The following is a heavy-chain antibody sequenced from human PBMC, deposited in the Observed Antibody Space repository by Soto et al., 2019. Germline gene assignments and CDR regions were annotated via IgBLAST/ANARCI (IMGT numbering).Heavy chain of an antibody. CDR1: GFTFSSYG. V-gene: IGHV3-30*18. CDR2: ISYDGSNK. Sequence: GGSLRLSCAASGFTFSSYGMHWVRQAPGKGLEWVAVISYDGSNKYYADSVKGRFTISRDNSKNTLYLQMNSLRAEDTAVYYCAKDHVGLEYYYGMDVWGQGTTVTVSS. J-gene: IGHJ6*02. CDR3: AKDHVGLEYYYGMDV. D-gene: IGHD1-1*01.